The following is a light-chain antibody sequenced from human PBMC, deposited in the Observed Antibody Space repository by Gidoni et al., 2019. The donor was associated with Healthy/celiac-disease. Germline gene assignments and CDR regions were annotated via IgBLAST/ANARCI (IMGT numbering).Light chain of an antibody. J-gene: IGKJ1*01. V-gene: IGKV3-15*01. CDR1: QSVSSN. CDR2: GAS. CDR3: QQYNNWPPWT. Sequence: EIVMTQSPATLSVSQGERATLSCRASQSVSSNLAWYQQKPGQAPRLLIYGASTRATGIPARFSGSGSGTEFTLTISSLQSEDFAVYYCQQYNNWPPWTFGXGXARWKSN.